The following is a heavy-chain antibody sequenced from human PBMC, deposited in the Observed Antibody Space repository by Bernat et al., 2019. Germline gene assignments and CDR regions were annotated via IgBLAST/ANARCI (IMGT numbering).Heavy chain of an antibody. J-gene: IGHJ6*02. D-gene: IGHD3-10*01. CDR2: ISSSSSYI. V-gene: IGHV3-21*01. Sequence: EVQLVESGGGLVKPGGSLRLSCAASGFTFSSYSMNWVRQAPGKGLEWVSSISSSSSYIYYADSVKGRFTISRDNAKNSLYLQMNSLRAEDTAVYYCARGGIRRGGMDVWGQGTTVTVSS. CDR3: ARGGIRRGGMDV. CDR1: GFTFSSYS.